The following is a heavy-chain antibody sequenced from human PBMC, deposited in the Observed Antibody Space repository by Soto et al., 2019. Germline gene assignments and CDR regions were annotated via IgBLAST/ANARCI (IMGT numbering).Heavy chain of an antibody. Sequence: PGGSLRLSCAASGFTFSSYAMHWVRQAPGKGLEWVAVISYDGSNKYYADSVKGRFTISRDNSKNTLYLQMNSLRAEDTAVYYCARAPGGVVVPAALYFDYWGQGTLVTVSS. V-gene: IGHV3-30-3*01. CDR3: ARAPGGVVVPAALYFDY. J-gene: IGHJ4*02. D-gene: IGHD2-2*01. CDR2: ISYDGSNK. CDR1: GFTFSSYA.